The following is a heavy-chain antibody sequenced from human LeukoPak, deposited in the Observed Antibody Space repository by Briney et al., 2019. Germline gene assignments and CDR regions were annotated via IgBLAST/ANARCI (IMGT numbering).Heavy chain of an antibody. Sequence: PGGSLRLSCAASGFMFSSNWMSWVRLAPGKGLEWVANIKEDGTETYYVDSVKGRFTISRDNAKNSLYLQMNSLRVEDTAVYYCARGVDSSGNTESNWGQGTLVTVSS. CDR1: GFMFSSNW. D-gene: IGHD3-22*01. J-gene: IGHJ4*02. V-gene: IGHV3-7*03. CDR2: IKEDGTET. CDR3: ARGVDSSGNTESN.